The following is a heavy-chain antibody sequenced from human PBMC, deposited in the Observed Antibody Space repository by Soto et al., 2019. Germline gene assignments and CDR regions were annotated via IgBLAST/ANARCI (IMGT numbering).Heavy chain of an antibody. CDR2: IYYSGTA. V-gene: IGHV4-59*01. D-gene: IGHD6-6*01. CDR1: GDSMSTYY. J-gene: IGHJ5*02. CDR3: ARESWPSSSSSGWFDP. Sequence: SETLSLTCTVSGDSMSTYYWGWIRQPPGKALEWIGFIYYSGTANYNPSLRSRVTISVDTSKRQFSLKLTSVTAADTAVYYCARESWPSSSSSGWFDPWGQGTLVTVS.